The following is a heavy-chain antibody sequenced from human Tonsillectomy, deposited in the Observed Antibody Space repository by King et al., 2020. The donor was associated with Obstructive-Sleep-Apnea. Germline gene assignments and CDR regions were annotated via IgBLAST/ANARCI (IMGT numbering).Heavy chain of an antibody. CDR1: GFTFRSYS. V-gene: IGHV3-21*01. D-gene: IGHD6-19*01. CDR2: ISSSSSYI. CDR3: ARGGYRGIAVAGTFWFDP. J-gene: IGHJ5*02. Sequence: VQLVESGGGLVKPGGSLRLSCAASGFTFRSYSMNWVRQAPGKGLEWVSSISSSSSYIYYADSVKGRFTISRDNAKNSLYLQMNSLRAEDTAVYYCARGGYRGIAVAGTFWFDPWGQGTLVTVSS.